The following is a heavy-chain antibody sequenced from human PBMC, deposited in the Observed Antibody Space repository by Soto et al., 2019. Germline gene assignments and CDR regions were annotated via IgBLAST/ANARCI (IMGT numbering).Heavy chain of an antibody. CDR1: GASISSADHY. CDR2: IYYSGST. Sequence: KPSETLSLTCTVSGASISSADHYWSWVRQPPGKGLEWIGCIYYSGSTYYSPSLKSRVSISVDTSKNHFSLRVNSVTAADTAVYYCARALYSSTWYGDFDSWGQGTLVTVSS. D-gene: IGHD6-13*01. CDR3: ARALYSSTWYGDFDS. J-gene: IGHJ4*02. V-gene: IGHV4-30-4*01.